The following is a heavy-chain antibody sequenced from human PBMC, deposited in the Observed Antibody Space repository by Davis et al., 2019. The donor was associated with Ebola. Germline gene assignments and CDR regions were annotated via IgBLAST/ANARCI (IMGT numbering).Heavy chain of an antibody. D-gene: IGHD4-17*01. CDR3: AKEGEGDYQTLYYYYGMDV. V-gene: IGHV4-4*02. CDR1: GGSISSSNW. J-gene: IGHJ6*02. CDR2: IYHSGST. Sequence: SETLSLTCAVSGGSISSSNWWSWVRQPPGKGLEWIGEIYHSGSTNYNPSLKSRVTISVDKSKNQFSLKLSSVTAADTALYYCAKEGEGDYQTLYYYYGMDVWGQGTTVTVSS.